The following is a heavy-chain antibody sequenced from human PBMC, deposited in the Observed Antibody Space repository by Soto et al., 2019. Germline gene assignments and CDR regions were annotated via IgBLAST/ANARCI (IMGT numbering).Heavy chain of an antibody. CDR2: ISAYNGNT. D-gene: IGHD3-10*01. V-gene: IGHV1-18*04. Sequence: QVQLVQSGAEVKKPGASVKVSCKASGYTFTTYGITWVRQAPGQGLEWMGWISAYNGNTNYAQKFQGRVTMTTDTSTTTAHMELRSLRSDDTAVYYCARDLYYGSGGYRWCDPWGQGTLVTVSS. J-gene: IGHJ5*02. CDR1: GYTFTTYG. CDR3: ARDLYYGSGGYRWCDP.